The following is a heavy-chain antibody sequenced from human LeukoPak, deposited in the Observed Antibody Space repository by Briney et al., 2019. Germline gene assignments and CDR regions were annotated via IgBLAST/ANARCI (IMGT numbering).Heavy chain of an antibody. CDR3: ARNCGGDCYPWGGFDY. V-gene: IGHV4-39*07. Sequence: SETLSLTCTVSGGSISSSSYYWGWIRQPPGKGLEWIGSIYYSGSTYYNPSLKSRVTISVDTSKNQFSLKLSPVTAADTAVYYCARNCGGDCYPWGGFDYWGQGTLVTVSS. J-gene: IGHJ4*02. CDR2: IYYSGST. D-gene: IGHD2-21*02. CDR1: GGSISSSSYY.